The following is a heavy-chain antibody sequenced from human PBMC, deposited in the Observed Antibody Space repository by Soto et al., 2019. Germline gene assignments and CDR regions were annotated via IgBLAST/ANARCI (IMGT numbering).Heavy chain of an antibody. D-gene: IGHD3-9*01. CDR3: ARCFDWLPPFDY. CDR1: GFTFSSYT. CDR2: ISYDGSNT. Sequence: GGSLRLSCAASGFTFSSYTIHWVRQAPGKGLEWVALISYDGSNTYYADSVKGRFTISRDNSKNTLHLQMNSLRAEDTAVYYCARCFDWLPPFDYWGQGTLVTVSS. J-gene: IGHJ4*02. V-gene: IGHV3-30-3*01.